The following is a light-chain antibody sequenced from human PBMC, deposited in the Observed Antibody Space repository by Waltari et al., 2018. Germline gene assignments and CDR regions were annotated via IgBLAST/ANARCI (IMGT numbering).Light chain of an antibody. Sequence: DLVMTQSPDSLAVSLGERATITCKSSQTVLYSDNNNYLGWYQQRPGQPPKLLISWASTRESGVPDRFSGSGSGTDFTLTINSLQAEDVAVYYCQQYYTTPVTFGQGTKLEIK. CDR3: QQYYTTPVT. CDR1: QTVLYSDNNNY. CDR2: WAS. V-gene: IGKV4-1*01. J-gene: IGKJ2*01.